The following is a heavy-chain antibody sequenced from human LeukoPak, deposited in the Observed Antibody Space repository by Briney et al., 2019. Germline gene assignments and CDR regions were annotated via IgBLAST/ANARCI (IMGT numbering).Heavy chain of an antibody. V-gene: IGHV3-23*01. CDR2: ISPSGDIT. CDR1: GFTVSSNY. D-gene: IGHD2/OR15-2a*01. Sequence: QSGGSLRLSCAASGFTVSSNYMSWVRQAPGKGLEWVSGISPSGDITYYADSVKGRFTISRDNSKNTVYLQVNSLRAEDTAVYYCARYYRLAYYFEYWGQGTLVTVSS. CDR3: ARYYRLAYYFEY. J-gene: IGHJ4*02.